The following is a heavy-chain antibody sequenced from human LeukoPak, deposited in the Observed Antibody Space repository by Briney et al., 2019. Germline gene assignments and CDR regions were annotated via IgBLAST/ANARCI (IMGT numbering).Heavy chain of an antibody. V-gene: IGHV3-74*01. CDR2: ISGDGTTT. CDR3: ARRVDATRWFDP. Sequence: PGGSLRLSCSASGFTFSNYFMHWVRQAPGEGLVWVSRISGDGTTTIYADSVKGRFTISRDNAKNTLYLQMNSLRAEDTATYFCARRVDATRWFDPWGQGTLVTVSS. CDR1: GFTFSNYF. J-gene: IGHJ5*02. D-gene: IGHD2-15*01.